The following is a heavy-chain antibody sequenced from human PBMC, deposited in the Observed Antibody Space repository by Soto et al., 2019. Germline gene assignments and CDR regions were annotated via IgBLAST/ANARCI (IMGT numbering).Heavy chain of an antibody. Sequence: EVQLVESGGGLVKPGGSLRLSCAASGFTFSSYSMNWVRQAPGKGLEWVSSISSSSSYIYYADSVKGRFTISRDNAKKSLYRQMSSLRAEDTAVYYCARDRVVAGYPNWFDPWGQGTLVTVSS. CDR3: ARDRVVAGYPNWFDP. CDR2: ISSSSSYI. CDR1: GFTFSSYS. J-gene: IGHJ5*02. V-gene: IGHV3-21*01. D-gene: IGHD6-19*01.